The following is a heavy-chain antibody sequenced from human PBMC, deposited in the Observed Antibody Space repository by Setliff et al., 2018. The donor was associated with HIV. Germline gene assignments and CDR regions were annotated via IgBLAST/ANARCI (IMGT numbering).Heavy chain of an antibody. J-gene: IGHJ3*02. CDR3: ARILLYDSSAYFVNAFDI. V-gene: IGHV4-4*08. D-gene: IGHD3-22*01. CDR2: IYTSGST. CDR1: GGSLSGHY. Sequence: SETLSLTCAVYGGSLSGHYWTWIRQPPGEGLEWIWHIYTSGSTNYNPSLKSRVTISVDTSKNQFYLKLSSVTAADTAVYYCARILLYDSSAYFVNAFDIWGQGTLVTVSS.